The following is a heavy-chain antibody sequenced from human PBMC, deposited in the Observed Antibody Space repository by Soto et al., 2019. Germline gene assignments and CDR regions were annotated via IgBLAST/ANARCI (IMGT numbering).Heavy chain of an antibody. CDR2: INAGNGNR. CDR1: GYTFTSYA. J-gene: IGHJ5*02. CDR3: AYSSSWENNWFDP. Sequence: GASVKVSCKASGYTFTSYAMHWVRQAPGQRLEWMGWINAGNGNRKYSQQFQGRVTITRDTSASTAYMELSSLRSEDTAVYYCAYSSSWENNWFDPWGQGTLVTVSS. D-gene: IGHD6-13*01. V-gene: IGHV1-3*01.